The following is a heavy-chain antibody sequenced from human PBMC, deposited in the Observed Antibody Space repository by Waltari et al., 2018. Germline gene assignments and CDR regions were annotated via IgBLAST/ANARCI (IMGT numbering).Heavy chain of an antibody. CDR2: IIRIFCTA. V-gene: IGHV1-69*01. D-gene: IGHD1-26*01. Sequence: QVQLVQSGAEVKKPGSSVKVSCKASGGTFSSYAISWGRQAPGQGLEWMGGIIRIFCTANYAQKFQGRVTITADEATSTAYMELSSMRSEDTAVYYCARESQWVGRCGIDYWGQGTLVTVSS. CDR1: GGTFSSYA. J-gene: IGHJ4*02. CDR3: ARESQWVGRCGIDY.